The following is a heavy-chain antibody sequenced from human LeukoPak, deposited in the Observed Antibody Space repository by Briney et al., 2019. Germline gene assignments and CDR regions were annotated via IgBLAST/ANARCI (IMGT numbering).Heavy chain of an antibody. V-gene: IGHV1-8*02. CDR2: MNPNSGNT. J-gene: IGHJ5*02. D-gene: IGHD3-22*01. Sequence: ASVKVSCKASGYTFTSNYIHWVRQATGQGLEWMGWMNPNSGNTGYAQKFQGRVTMTRNTSISTAYMELSSLRSENTAVYYCARGGIVGGYNWFDPWGQGTLVTVSS. CDR1: GYTFTSNY. CDR3: ARGGIVGGYNWFDP.